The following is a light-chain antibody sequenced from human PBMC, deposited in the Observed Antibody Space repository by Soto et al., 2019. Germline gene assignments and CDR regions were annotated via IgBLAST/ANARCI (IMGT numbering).Light chain of an antibody. J-gene: IGLJ2*01. CDR1: SGHSSYA. CDR2: LNSDGSH. V-gene: IGLV4-69*01. Sequence: QPVLTQSPSASASLGASVKLTCTLSSGHSSYAIAWHQQQPEKGPRYLMKLNSDGSHSKGDGIPDRFSGSSSGAERYLTISSLQSEDEADYYWQTGGTGISVVFGGGTKLTVL. CDR3: QTGGTGISVV.